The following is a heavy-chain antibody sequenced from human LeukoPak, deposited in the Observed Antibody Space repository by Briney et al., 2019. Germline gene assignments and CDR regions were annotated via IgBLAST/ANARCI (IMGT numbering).Heavy chain of an antibody. V-gene: IGHV4-59*08. CDR3: ARGRGYGGNYLRAFDI. J-gene: IGHJ3*02. CDR2: NSGST. D-gene: IGHD1-26*01. CDR1: GXSIGSYF. Sequence: SETLSLTCTVSGXSIGSYFWSWIRQPPGKGLEWIGYNSGSTKYNPSLKSRVTISVDTSKNQFSLKLSSVTAADTAVYYCARGRGYGGNYLRAFDIWGQGTMVSVSS.